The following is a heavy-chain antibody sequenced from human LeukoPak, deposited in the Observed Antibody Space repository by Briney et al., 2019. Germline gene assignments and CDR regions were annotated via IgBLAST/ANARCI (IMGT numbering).Heavy chain of an antibody. CDR1: GFTVSNAW. CDR3: TTSRPSAIVGY. Sequence: PGGSLRLSCAASGFTVSNAWMSWVRQAPGKGLEWIGRIKSKTDGGTADCAAPMKGRCTISRDDSTNTLYLQMNSLKTEDTAVYYCTTSRPSAIVGYWGQGTLVTVSS. D-gene: IGHD3-3*02. J-gene: IGHJ4*02. CDR2: IKSKTDGGTA. V-gene: IGHV3-15*01.